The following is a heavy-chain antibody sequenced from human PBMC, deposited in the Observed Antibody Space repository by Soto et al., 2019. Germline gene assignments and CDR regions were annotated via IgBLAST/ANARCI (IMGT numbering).Heavy chain of an antibody. V-gene: IGHV3-30*18. Sequence: PGGSMRLSCAACGLTFRSYGMHWVRQAPGKGLEWVAVISYDGSNKYYADSVKGRFTISRDNSKNTLYLQMNSLRAEDTAVYYCAKVRVDGDSYYYYYMDVWGKGTTVTVSS. CDR1: GLTFRSYG. J-gene: IGHJ6*03. CDR3: AKVRVDGDSYYYYYMDV. CDR2: ISYDGSNK. D-gene: IGHD4-17*01.